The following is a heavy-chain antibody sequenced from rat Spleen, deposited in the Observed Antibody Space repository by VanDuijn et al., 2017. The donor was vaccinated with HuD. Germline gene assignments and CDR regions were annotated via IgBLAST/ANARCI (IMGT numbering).Heavy chain of an antibody. Sequence: EVQLVESGGGLVQPGRSLKLSCVASGFTFNNYWMTWIRQAPGKGLEWVASITNTGRSTYYPDSVRGRFAISRDTAENTLYLQMSSLRSEDTATYYGARSVFDYWGQGVMVTVSS. CDR3: ARSVFDY. CDR2: ITNTGRST. V-gene: IGHV5-31*01. J-gene: IGHJ2*01. CDR1: GFTFNNYW.